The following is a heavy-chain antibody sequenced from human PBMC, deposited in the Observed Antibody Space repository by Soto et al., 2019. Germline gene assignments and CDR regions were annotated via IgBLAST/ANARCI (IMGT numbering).Heavy chain of an antibody. CDR2: VYNSGST. CDR3: ARYRREAVAGYTLDN. D-gene: IGHD6-13*01. V-gene: IGHV4-59*01. J-gene: IGHJ4*02. Sequence: SETLSLTCTVSGGSSSSNYWTWIRQPPGKGLEWIGYVYNSGSTNYNPSLKSRVTISEDTSKSQFSLKVNSMTAADTAVYYCARYRREAVAGYTLDNWGQGILVTV. CDR1: GGSSSSNY.